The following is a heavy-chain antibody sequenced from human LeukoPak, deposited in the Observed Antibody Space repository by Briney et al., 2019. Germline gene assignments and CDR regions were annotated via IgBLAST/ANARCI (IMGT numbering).Heavy chain of an antibody. V-gene: IGHV3-53*04. CDR3: AREFNSGWFDP. CDR1: GFTVSSNY. D-gene: IGHD4-23*01. Sequence: GGSLRLSCAASGFTVSSNYMSWVRQAPGEGLEWVSVIYSGGSTYYADSVKGRFTISRHNSKNTLYLQMNSLRAEDTAVYYCAREFNSGWFDPWGQGTLVTVSS. CDR2: IYSGGST. J-gene: IGHJ5*02.